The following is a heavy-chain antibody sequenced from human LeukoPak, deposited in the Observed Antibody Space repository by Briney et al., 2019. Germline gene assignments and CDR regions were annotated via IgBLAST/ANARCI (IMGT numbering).Heavy chain of an antibody. J-gene: IGHJ4*02. V-gene: IGHV4-34*01. CDR3: ARPRIAARSPLDY. CDR2: INYSGST. D-gene: IGHD6-6*01. CDR1: GGSFSGYY. Sequence: SETLSLTCAVYGGSFSGYYWSWIRQPPGKGLEWIGEINYSGSTNYNPSLKSRVTISVDTSKNQFSLKLSSVTAADTAVYYCARPRIAARSPLDYWGQGTLVTVSS.